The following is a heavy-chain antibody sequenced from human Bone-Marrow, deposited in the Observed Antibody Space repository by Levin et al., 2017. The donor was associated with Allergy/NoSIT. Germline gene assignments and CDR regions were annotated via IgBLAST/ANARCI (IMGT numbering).Heavy chain of an antibody. CDR1: GFTFSSYT. D-gene: IGHD5-18*01. J-gene: IGHJ4*02. Sequence: PGGSLRLSCAASGFTFSSYTMNWVRQAPGKGLEWVSSISSSSSYIYYADSVKGRFTISRDNAKNSLYLQMNSLRAEDTAVYYCARGEVGYSYGHVDYWGQGTLVTVSS. CDR2: ISSSSSYI. V-gene: IGHV3-21*01. CDR3: ARGEVGYSYGHVDY.